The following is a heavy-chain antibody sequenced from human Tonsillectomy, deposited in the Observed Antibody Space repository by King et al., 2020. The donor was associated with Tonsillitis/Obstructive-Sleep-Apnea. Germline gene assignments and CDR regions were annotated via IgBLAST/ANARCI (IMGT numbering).Heavy chain of an antibody. Sequence: QLQESGPGLVKPSETLSLTCTVSGGSISRTTYYWGWIRQPPGKGLEWIGSIYYSGSTYYNTSLKSRVTISVDTSKNQFSLKLSSVTAADTAVYYCAVAALEDHFDSWGQGTLVTVSS. CDR1: GGSISRTTYY. CDR3: AVAALEDHFDS. D-gene: IGHD2-15*01. J-gene: IGHJ4*02. CDR2: IYYSGST. V-gene: IGHV4-39*01.